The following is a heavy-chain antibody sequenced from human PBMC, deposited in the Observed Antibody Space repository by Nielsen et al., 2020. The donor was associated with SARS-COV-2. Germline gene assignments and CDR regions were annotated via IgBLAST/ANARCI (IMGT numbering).Heavy chain of an antibody. CDR3: ACSVGAYYYYGMDV. J-gene: IGHJ6*02. CDR1: GYTFTSYD. CDR2: MNPNSGNT. Sequence: ASVKVSCKASGYTFTSYDINWVRQATGQGLEWMGWMNPNSGNTGYAQKFQGRVTMTRNTSISTAYMELSSLRSEDTAVYYCACSVGAYYYYGMDVWGQGTTVTVSS. V-gene: IGHV1-8*01. D-gene: IGHD3-16*01.